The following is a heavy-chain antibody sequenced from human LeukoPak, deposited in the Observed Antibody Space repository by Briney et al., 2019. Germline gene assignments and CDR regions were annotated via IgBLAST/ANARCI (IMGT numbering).Heavy chain of an antibody. CDR3: AKERDTAMVTIDY. CDR1: GFTFSSYG. J-gene: IGHJ4*02. CDR2: IRYDGSNK. D-gene: IGHD5-18*01. V-gene: IGHV3-30*02. Sequence: GGSLRLSCAAAGFTFSSYGMHWVRQAPGKGLEWVAFIRYDGSNKYYADSVKGRFTISRDNSKNTLYLQMNSLRAEDTAVYYCAKERDTAMVTIDYWGQGTLVTVSS.